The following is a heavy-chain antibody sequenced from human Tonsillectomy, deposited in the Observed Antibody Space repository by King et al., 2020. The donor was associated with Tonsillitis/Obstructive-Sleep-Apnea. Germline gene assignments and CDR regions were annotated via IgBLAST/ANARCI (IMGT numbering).Heavy chain of an antibody. D-gene: IGHD6-19*01. CDR3: ARDPGNGAWYTVDY. CDR2: ISISRGFS. J-gene: IGHJ4*02. CDR1: GFTFSDYS. Sequence: VQLVESGGGLVKPGGSLKLSWVVSGFTFSDYSMNWVRQAQGKGLEWVSSISISRGFSYYADSVKGRFTISRDNAKNSLYLQMNSLRAEETAVYYCARDPGNGAWYTVDYWGQGTLVTVSS. V-gene: IGHV3-21*01.